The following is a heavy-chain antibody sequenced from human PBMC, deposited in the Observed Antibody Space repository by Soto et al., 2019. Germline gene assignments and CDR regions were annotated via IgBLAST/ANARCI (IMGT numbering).Heavy chain of an antibody. CDR3: ATSLWFGTQPEI. CDR2: ISPSGTT. CDR1: GGSFSNNY. D-gene: IGHD3-10*01. J-gene: IGHJ4*02. V-gene: IGHV4-34*01. Sequence: PXETLSLTCAVYGGSFSNNYWTWFRQPPGKGLEWIGEISPSGTTKYIPSLKSRGTISVDTSRKQFFLKVTSVSAADTAVYYCATSLWFGTQPEIWGPGTLVTV.